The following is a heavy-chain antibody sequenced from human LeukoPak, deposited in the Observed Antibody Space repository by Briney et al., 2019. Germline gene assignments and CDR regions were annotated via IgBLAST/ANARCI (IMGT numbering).Heavy chain of an antibody. V-gene: IGHV3-23*01. CDR3: AREYCSSTSCLYDY. CDR1: GFTFSSYA. Sequence: GGSLRLSCAASGFTFSSYAKSWVRQAPGKGLEWVSAISGSGGSTYYADSVKGRFTISRDNSKNTLYLQMNSLRAEDTAVYYCAREYCSSTSCLYDYWGQGTLVTVS. D-gene: IGHD2-2*01. CDR2: ISGSGGST. J-gene: IGHJ4*02.